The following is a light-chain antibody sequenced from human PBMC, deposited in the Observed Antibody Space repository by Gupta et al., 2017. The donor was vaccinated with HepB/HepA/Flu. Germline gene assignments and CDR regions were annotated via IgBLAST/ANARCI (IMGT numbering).Light chain of an antibody. V-gene: IGKV3-11*01. J-gene: IGKJ4*01. Sequence: EIVFTQSPATLSLSPGERATLSCRASQSASNYLAWYQQKPGQAPRLLIYDASDRATGIPARFSGRGSGTDFTLTISSLEQEDYAVYYCQQRSNRPPLTFGGGTKLEIK. CDR2: DAS. CDR3: QQRSNRPPLT. CDR1: QSASNY.